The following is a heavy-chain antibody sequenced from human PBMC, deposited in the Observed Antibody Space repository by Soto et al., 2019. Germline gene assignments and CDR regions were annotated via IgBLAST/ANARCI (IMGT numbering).Heavy chain of an antibody. CDR3: VKGTEQSYRYTMDV. Sequence: PGGSLRLSCSASGFSFRNYALYWVRQAPGNGLHFVSAIGANAGVTYYADSVKDRFTISRDNSKNTLYLQMIGLRAEDTAVYFCVKGTEQSYRYTMDVWGQETTVTV. J-gene: IGHJ6*02. V-gene: IGHV3-64D*06. CDR1: GFSFRNYA. CDR2: IGANAGVT. D-gene: IGHD1-26*01.